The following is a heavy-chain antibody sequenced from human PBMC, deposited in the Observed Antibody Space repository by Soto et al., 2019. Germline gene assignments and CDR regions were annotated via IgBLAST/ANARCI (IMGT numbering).Heavy chain of an antibody. J-gene: IGHJ1*01. V-gene: IGHV3-23*05. CDR3: XXXXXXXXXXXXXXQH. CDR2: LPRAADMT. CDR1: GFTLSNYA. Sequence: EVQLLESGGDLVQPGGSLRLSCAAAGFTLSNYAMSWVRXXXGKGLEWVSTLPRAADMTFYIDSVKGRFTISRDSXXXXXXXXXXXXXXXXXXXXXXXXXXXXXXXXXXXXQHXGQGTLVTVSS.